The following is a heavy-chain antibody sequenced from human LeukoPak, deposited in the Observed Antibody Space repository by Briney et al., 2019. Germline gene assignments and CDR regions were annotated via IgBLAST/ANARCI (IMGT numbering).Heavy chain of an antibody. J-gene: IGHJ4*02. D-gene: IGHD3-10*01. V-gene: IGHV4-34*01. CDR3: ARHYGSGSLYYFDY. CDR2: INHSGST. Sequence: SETLSLTCAVYGGSFSGYYWSWIRQPPGKGLEWIGEINHSGSTNYNPSLKSRVTISVDTSKNQFSLKLSSVTAADTAVYYCARHYGSGSLYYFDYWGQGTLVTVSS. CDR1: GGSFSGYY.